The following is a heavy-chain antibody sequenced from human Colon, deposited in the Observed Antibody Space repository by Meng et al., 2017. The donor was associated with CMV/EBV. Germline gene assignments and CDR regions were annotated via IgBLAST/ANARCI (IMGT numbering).Heavy chain of an antibody. CDR2: IFHSGVT. J-gene: IGHJ5*02. V-gene: IGHV4-38-2*02. CDR3: ARITTVPYWFDP. D-gene: IGHD1-1*01. Sequence: SGTLSLTCSVSGNSISRGYYWGWIRQPPGKGPEWLGSIFHSGVTYYNPSLKSRVTISVDTSKNQFSLKLSSVSAADTAVYYCARITTVPYWFDPWGQGILVTVSS. CDR1: GNSISRGYY.